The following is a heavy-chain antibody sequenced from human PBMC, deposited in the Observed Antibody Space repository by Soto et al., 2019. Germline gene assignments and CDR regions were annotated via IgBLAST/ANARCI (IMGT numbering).Heavy chain of an antibody. CDR1: GGSIGSGDYY. V-gene: IGHV4-31*03. CDR2: IYYSGTT. Sequence: QVQLQASGPGLVKPSQTLSLTCSVSGGSIGSGDYYWSWIRQHPGKGLELIGYIYYSGTTYYNPSLKSRVTISVDTSKNQFSLKLSSVTAADTAVYYCARAARGYDSSGYYFADWFDPWGQGTLVTVSS. D-gene: IGHD3-22*01. CDR3: ARAARGYDSSGYYFADWFDP. J-gene: IGHJ5*02.